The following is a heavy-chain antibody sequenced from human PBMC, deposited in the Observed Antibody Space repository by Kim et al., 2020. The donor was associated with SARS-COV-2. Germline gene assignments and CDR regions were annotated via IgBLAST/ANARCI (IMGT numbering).Heavy chain of an antibody. J-gene: IGHJ5*02. V-gene: IGHV4-31*03. CDR1: GDSISSGGYY. D-gene: IGHD6-13*01. CDR3: ARAAISAAGSPGPNWFDP. CDR2: MYYSGST. Sequence: SETLSLTCTVSGDSISSGGYYWSWIRQHPGKGLEWIGSMYYSGSTYYNPSLESRITISVDTSKNQFSLNLSSVTAADSAVYHCARAAISAAGSPGPNWFDPWGQGTLVTVSS.